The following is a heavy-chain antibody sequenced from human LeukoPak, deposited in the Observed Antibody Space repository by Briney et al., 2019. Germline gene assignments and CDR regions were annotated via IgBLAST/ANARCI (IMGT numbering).Heavy chain of an antibody. CDR2: INHSGST. J-gene: IGHJ4*02. Sequence: SETLSLTCTVSGGPISSYYWSWIRQPPGKGLEWIGEINHSGSTNYNPSLKSRVTKSVDTSKNQFSLKLSSVTAADTAVYYCARTDFWSGYVYYWGQGTLVTVSS. D-gene: IGHD3-3*01. V-gene: IGHV4-34*01. CDR1: GGPISSYY. CDR3: ARTDFWSGYVYY.